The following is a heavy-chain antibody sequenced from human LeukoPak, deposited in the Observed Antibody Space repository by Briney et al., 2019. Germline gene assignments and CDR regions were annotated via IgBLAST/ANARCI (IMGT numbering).Heavy chain of an antibody. CDR2: ISGSGGST. CDR1: GFTFSSYA. D-gene: IGHD3-22*01. Sequence: PVGSLRLSCAASGFTFSSYAMSWVRQAPGKGLEWVSAISGSGGSTYYADSVKGRFTISRDNSKNTLYLQMNSLRAEDTAVYYCAKDGHYYDSSGYYYFDYWGQGTLVTVSS. CDR3: AKDGHYYDSSGYYYFDY. J-gene: IGHJ4*02. V-gene: IGHV3-23*01.